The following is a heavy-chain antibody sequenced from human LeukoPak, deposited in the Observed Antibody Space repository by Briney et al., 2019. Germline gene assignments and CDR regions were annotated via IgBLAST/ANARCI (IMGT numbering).Heavy chain of an antibody. D-gene: IGHD2-2*01. V-gene: IGHV3-21*01. Sequence: GGSLRLSCAASGFTFSSYSMNWVRQAPGKGLESVSSISSSSYIYYSESVKGRFTISRDNAKNSLYLQMNSLRAEDTAVYYCARDEVVVVPAHYYYYYYMDVWGKGTTVTVSS. J-gene: IGHJ6*03. CDR3: ARDEVVVVPAHYYYYYYMDV. CDR2: ISSSSYI. CDR1: GFTFSSYS.